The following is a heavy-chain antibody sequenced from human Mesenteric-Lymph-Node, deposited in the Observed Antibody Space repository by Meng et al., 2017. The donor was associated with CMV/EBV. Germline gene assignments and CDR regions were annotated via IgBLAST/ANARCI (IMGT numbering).Heavy chain of an antibody. J-gene: IGHJ6*02. V-gene: IGHV3-23*01. CDR1: GLTFNSYS. Sequence: GGSLRLSCVASGLTFNSYSMGWVRQAPGKGLEWVAAISGSGANSYYAESVKGRATISRDNSNNTLYLQMNGLRAADTAVYYCASLKYDYVWGSYRYGDYYYYGMDVWGQGTTVTVSS. D-gene: IGHD3-16*02. CDR2: ISGSGANS. CDR3: ASLKYDYVWGSYRYGDYYYYGMDV.